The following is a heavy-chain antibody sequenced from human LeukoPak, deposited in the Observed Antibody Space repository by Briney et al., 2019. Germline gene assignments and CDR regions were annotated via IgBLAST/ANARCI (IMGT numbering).Heavy chain of an antibody. J-gene: IGHJ6*03. Sequence: PGGSLRLSCAASGFTFSRSAMNWVRQAPGKGLEWVSSFSASGGTTYYADSVKGRFTISRDNAKNSLYLQMNSLRAEDTAVYYCARDPLGYCSGGSCYYYYMDVWGKGTTVTVSS. D-gene: IGHD2-15*01. CDR2: FSASGGTT. V-gene: IGHV3-23*01. CDR3: ARDPLGYCSGGSCYYYYMDV. CDR1: GFTFSRSA.